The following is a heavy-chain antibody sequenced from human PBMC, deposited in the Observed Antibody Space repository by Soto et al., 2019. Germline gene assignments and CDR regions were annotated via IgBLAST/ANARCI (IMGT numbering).Heavy chain of an antibody. V-gene: IGHV3-23*01. CDR1: GFTFSSYA. CDR2: ISGSGGST. CDR3: AKDLGDYYYYCMDV. Sequence: EVQLLESGGGLVQPGGSLRLSCAASGFTFSSYAMSWVRQAPGKGLEWVSAISGSGGSTYYADSVKGRFTISRDTSKNSLYLHMNSLRAEDTAVYYCAKDLGDYYYYCMDVWGQGTTVTVSS. J-gene: IGHJ6*02.